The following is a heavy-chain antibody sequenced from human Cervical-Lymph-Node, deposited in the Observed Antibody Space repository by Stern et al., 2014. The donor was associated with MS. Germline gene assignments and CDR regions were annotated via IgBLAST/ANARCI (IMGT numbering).Heavy chain of an antibody. V-gene: IGHV1-69*12. CDR1: GGTFSSYA. CDR2: IIPIFGTA. CDR3: ARDDGSYTMVRGVKYYYYGMDV. J-gene: IGHJ6*02. D-gene: IGHD3-10*01. Sequence: QVQLVQSGAEVKKPGSSVKVSCKASGGTFSSYAISWVRQAPGQGLEWMGGIIPIFGTANYAQKFQGRVTITADESTSTAYMELSSLRSEDTAVYYCARDDGSYTMVRGVKYYYYGMDVWGQGTTVTVSS.